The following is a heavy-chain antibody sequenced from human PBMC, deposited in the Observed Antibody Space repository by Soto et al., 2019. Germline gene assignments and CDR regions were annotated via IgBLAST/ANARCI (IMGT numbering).Heavy chain of an antibody. D-gene: IGHD3-3*01. CDR2: INAGNGNT. J-gene: IGHJ4*02. CDR3: ARAGRYYDFWSGYYNDY. CDR1: GYTFTSYA. V-gene: IGHV1-3*01. Sequence: ASVKVSCKASGYTFTSYAMHWVRQAPGQRLEWMGWINAGNGNTKYSQKFQGRVTITRDTSANTAYMELSSLRSEDTAVYYCARAGRYYDFWSGYYNDYWGQGTLVTVSS.